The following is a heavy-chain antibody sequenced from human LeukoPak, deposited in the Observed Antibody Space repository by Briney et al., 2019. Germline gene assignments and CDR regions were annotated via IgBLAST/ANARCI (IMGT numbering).Heavy chain of an antibody. J-gene: IGHJ4*02. D-gene: IGHD3-22*01. Sequence: TLSLTCPVSGGSISSGDYYWSWIRQPPGKGLEWIGYIYYSGSTYYNPSLKSRVTISVDTSKNQFSLKLSSVTAADTAVYYCATLGEYYDSSGYYYNWGQGTLVTVSS. V-gene: IGHV4-30-4*01. CDR2: IYYSGST. CDR3: ATLGEYYDSSGYYYN. CDR1: GGSISSGDYY.